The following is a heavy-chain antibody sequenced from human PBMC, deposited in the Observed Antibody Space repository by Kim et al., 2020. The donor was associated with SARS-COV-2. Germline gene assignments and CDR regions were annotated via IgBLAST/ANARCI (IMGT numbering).Heavy chain of an antibody. J-gene: IGHJ4*02. Sequence: GGSLRLSCVASGFSFSSIGMTWVRQAPGKGLEWVSTVTAVVNTYYADSVKGRFTISRDNSRNTLYLQMNSLRVEDTALYFCAKSTHFDSWGQGTLVIVSS. CDR3: AKSTHFDS. CDR2: VTAVVNT. V-gene: IGHV3-23*01. CDR1: GFSFSSIG.